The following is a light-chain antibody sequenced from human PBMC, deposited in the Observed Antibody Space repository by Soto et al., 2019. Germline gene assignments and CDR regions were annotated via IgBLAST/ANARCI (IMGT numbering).Light chain of an antibody. CDR1: QSISSW. Sequence: DIQMTQSPSTLSASVGDRVTITCRASQSISSWLAWYQQKPGKAPKLLIYRASSLESGVPSRFSGSGSGTEFTLTISSLQPDDDTTYYCQQYNSHWTFGQGTKVEIK. J-gene: IGKJ1*01. V-gene: IGKV1-5*03. CDR2: RAS. CDR3: QQYNSHWT.